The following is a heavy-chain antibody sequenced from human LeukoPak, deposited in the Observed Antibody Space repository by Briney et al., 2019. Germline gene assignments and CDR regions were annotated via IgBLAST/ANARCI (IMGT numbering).Heavy chain of an antibody. D-gene: IGHD2-21*02. CDR3: ASSRLTADDAFDI. J-gene: IGHJ3*02. CDR1: GGSISSSSYY. Sequence: SETLSLTCTVSGGSISSSSYYWGWIRQPPGKGLEWIGSIYYSGSTYYNPSLKSRVTISVDTSKNQFSLKLSSVTAADTAVYYCASSRLTADDAFDIWAKGQWSPSLQ. CDR2: IYYSGST. V-gene: IGHV4-39*01.